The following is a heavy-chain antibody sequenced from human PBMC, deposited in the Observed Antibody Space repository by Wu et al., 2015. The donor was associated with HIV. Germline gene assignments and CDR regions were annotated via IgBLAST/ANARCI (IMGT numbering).Heavy chain of an antibody. CDR1: GGTFSSSA. D-gene: IGHD1-26*01. J-gene: IGHJ5*02. CDR3: ARDQRWGATTSFRFDP. V-gene: IGHV1-69*12. Sequence: QVQLVQSGAEVKKPGSSVKVSCKALGGTFSSSAISWVRQAPGQGLEWMGGIIPVFGTKDYAQKFQGRVMITADESTRTVYMELSSLRSEDTAVYYCARDQRWGATTSFRFDPWGQGTLVIVSS. CDR2: IIPVFGTK.